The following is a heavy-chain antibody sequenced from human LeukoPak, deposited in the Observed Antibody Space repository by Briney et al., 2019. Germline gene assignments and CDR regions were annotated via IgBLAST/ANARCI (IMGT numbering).Heavy chain of an antibody. CDR1: GGTFSSYA. J-gene: IGHJ5*02. CDR2: IIPIFGTA. V-gene: IGHV1-69*05. CDR3: ARGVGYSGSYLGSLNRFDP. Sequence: VKVSCKASGGTFSSYAISWVRQAPGQGLEWMGRIIPIFGTANYAQKFQGRVTITTDESTSTAYMELSSLRSEDTAVYYCARGVGYSGSYLGSLNRFDPWGQGTLVTVSS. D-gene: IGHD1-26*01.